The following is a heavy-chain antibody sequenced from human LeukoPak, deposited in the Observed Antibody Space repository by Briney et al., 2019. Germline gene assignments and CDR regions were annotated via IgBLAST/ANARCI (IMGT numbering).Heavy chain of an antibody. V-gene: IGHV1-18*01. D-gene: IGHD3-3*01. Sequence: ASVKVSCKASGYTFTSYGISWVRQAPGQGLEWIGWISAYNGNTNYAQKLQGRVTMTTDTSTSTAYMELRSLRSDDTAVYYCAFQVVDSNERPLEIDYWGQGTLVTVSS. CDR1: GYTFTSYG. CDR3: AFQVVDSNERPLEIDY. J-gene: IGHJ4*02. CDR2: ISAYNGNT.